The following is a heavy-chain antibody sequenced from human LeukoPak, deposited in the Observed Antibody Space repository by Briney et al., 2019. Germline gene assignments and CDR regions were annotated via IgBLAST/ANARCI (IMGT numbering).Heavy chain of an antibody. V-gene: IGHV3-23*01. CDR1: GFTFSSSA. CDR3: AKAEGATLYYYGVDV. J-gene: IGHJ6*02. Sequence: GGSLRLSCAASGFTFSSSAMSWVRQAPGKRLEWVSSISANGGDTYYADSVEGRFTISRDNSKYTLYLQMNRLRADDTAVYYCAKAEGATLYYYGVDVRGQGTTVTVSS. CDR2: ISANGGDT.